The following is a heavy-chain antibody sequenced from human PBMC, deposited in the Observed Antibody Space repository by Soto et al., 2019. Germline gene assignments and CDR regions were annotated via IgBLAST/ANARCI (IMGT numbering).Heavy chain of an antibody. D-gene: IGHD4-17*01. CDR3: ARDRADCGDYGRDY. J-gene: IGHJ4*02. CDR2: IIPILGIA. CDR1: GGTFSSYT. V-gene: IGHV1-69*08. Sequence: QVQLVQSGAEVKKPGSSVKVSCKASGGTFSSYTISWVRQAPGQGLEWMGRIIPILGIANYAQKFQGRVTXXAXKXXSTAYMELSSLRSEDTAVYYCARDRADCGDYGRDYWGQGTLVTVS.